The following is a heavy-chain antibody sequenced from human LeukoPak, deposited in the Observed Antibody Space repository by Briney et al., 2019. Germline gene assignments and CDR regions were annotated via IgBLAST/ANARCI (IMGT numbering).Heavy chain of an antibody. CDR1: GVSFSSYY. D-gene: IGHD5-18*01. CDR3: ARGYRGGFDP. CDR2: IYHRGNT. Sequence: SETLSLTCTVSGVSFSSYYWSWIRQSPGKGLEWIGYIYHRGNTKYNPSLKSRVTMSVDASKNQFSLKLRFVTAADTAVYYCARGYRGGFDPWGQGTLVTVSS. V-gene: IGHV4-59*01. J-gene: IGHJ5*02.